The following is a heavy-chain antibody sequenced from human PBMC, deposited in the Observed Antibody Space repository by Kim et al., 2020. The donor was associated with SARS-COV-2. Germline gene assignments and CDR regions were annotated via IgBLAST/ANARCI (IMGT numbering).Heavy chain of an antibody. D-gene: IGHD6-19*01. CDR3: ARDMGLGSSGWYRVAYYFDS. CDR1: GYTFTSYA. V-gene: IGHV7-4-1*02. J-gene: IGHJ4*02. Sequence: ASVKVSCKASGYTFTSYAMNWVRQAPGQGLEWMGWINTNTGNPTYAQGFTGRFVFSLDTSVSTTYLQISSLKAEDTAVYYCARDMGLGSSGWYRVAYYFDSCGQGTLATVSS. CDR2: INTNTGNP.